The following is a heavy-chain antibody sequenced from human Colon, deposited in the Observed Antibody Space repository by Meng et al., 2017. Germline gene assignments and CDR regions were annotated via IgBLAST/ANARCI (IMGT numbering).Heavy chain of an antibody. J-gene: IGHJ4*02. CDR1: VYSLSVYY. CDR2: INADSCCT. V-gene: IGHV1-2*06. D-gene: IGHD6-19*01. CDR3: AKIHLGDSGLDY. Sequence: VHLVQSGAEVKNPGHSVKLSCRAPVYSLSVYYMHWAPQVSIQCLEWMGRINADSCCTNYAEEFQGSVTLTRDTSINTAYREVTTLRSDDTAVYYCAKIHLGDSGLDYWGQGTLVTVSS.